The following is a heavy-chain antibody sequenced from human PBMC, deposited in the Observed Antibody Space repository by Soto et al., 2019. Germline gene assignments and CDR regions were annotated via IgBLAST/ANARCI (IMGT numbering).Heavy chain of an antibody. D-gene: IGHD2-21*02. J-gene: IGHJ4*02. V-gene: IGHV3-23*01. CDR1: GFTFSSYA. CDR3: ARDRASSVTVAYFDY. Sequence: PGGSLRLSCAASGFTFSSYAMSWVRQAPGKGLEWVSAISCSGGSTYYADSVKGRFTISRDNSKNTLYLQMNSLRAEDTAMYYCARDRASSVTVAYFDYWGQGTLVTVSS. CDR2: ISCSGGST.